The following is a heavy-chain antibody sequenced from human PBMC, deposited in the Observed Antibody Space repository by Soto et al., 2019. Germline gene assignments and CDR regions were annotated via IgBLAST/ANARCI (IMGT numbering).Heavy chain of an antibody. CDR2: ISAYNGNT. J-gene: IGHJ3*02. CDR1: GYTFTSYG. D-gene: IGHD4-17*01. Sequence: ASVKVSCKASGYTFTSYGISWVRHAPGPGLEWMGWISAYNGNTNYAQKLQGRVTMTTDTSTSTAYMELRSLRSDDTAVYYCARGESGNDYGDSFTAFDIWGQGTMVTVS. V-gene: IGHV1-18*01. CDR3: ARGESGNDYGDSFTAFDI.